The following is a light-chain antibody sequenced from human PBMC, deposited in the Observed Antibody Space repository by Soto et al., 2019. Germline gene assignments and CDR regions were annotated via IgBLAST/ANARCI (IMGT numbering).Light chain of an antibody. Sequence: DIVMTQSPDSLAVSLGERATINCKSSQSVLYSSNNKNYLAWYQQKPGQPPKLLIYWASTRESGVPDRFSGSGSGTDFTLTITRLQAEDVAVYYCQQYYNTPFTFGPGTKVEIK. CDR3: QQYYNTPFT. V-gene: IGKV4-1*01. CDR2: WAS. CDR1: QSVLYSSNNKNY. J-gene: IGKJ3*01.